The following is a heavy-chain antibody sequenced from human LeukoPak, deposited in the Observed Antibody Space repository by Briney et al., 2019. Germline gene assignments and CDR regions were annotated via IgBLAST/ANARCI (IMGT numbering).Heavy chain of an antibody. Sequence: GGSLRLSCAASGFTLGSLGMQWDRQAPGKGLEWVAVIWYDGSNKYYADSVKGRFTISRDNSKTTLYLQMNSLRSEVTAVYYCARDLDSGYPDYWGQGTLVTVSS. V-gene: IGHV3-33*01. J-gene: IGHJ4*02. CDR3: ARDLDSGYPDY. CDR2: IWYDGSNK. CDR1: GFTLGSLG. D-gene: IGHD5-12*01.